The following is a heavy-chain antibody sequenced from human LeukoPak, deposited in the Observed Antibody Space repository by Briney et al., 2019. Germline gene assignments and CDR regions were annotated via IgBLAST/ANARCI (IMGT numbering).Heavy chain of an antibody. CDR2: IYSGGST. J-gene: IGHJ4*02. D-gene: IGHD3-22*01. V-gene: IGHV3-66*01. CDR3: ARDFSEGANYYDSRRFDY. Sequence: PGGSLRLSCAASGFTVSSNYMSWVRQAPGKGLEWVSVIYSGGSTYYADSVKGRFTISRDNSKNTLYLQMNSLRAEDTAVYYCARDFSEGANYYDSRRFDYWGQGTLLTVSS. CDR1: GFTVSSNY.